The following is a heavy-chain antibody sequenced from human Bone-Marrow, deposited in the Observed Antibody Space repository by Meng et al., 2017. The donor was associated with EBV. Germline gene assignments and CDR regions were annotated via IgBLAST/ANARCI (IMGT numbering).Heavy chain of an antibody. CDR2: IWYDGSNE. V-gene: IGHV3-33*01. J-gene: IGHJ4*02. D-gene: IGHD3-16*01. CDR3: ASSTPGGRPDY. CDR1: GFTFTNYG. Sequence: QVQLVESVGGVVHPVRSLRPSVAASGFTFTNYGMHWVRQAPGKGLEWVALIWYDGSNEFYADSVKGRFTISRDNSKNTLYLQMNNLRAEDTALYYCASSTPGGRPDYWGQGTLVTVSS.